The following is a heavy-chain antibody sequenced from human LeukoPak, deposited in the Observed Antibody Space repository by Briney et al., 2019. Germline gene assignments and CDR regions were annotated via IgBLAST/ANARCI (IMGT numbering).Heavy chain of an antibody. D-gene: IGHD2-15*01. J-gene: IGHJ4*02. CDR3: AKDIGWYCSGGSCTDY. V-gene: IGHV3-23*01. Sequence: PGGSLRLSCAASGFTFSSYAMSWVRQAPGKGLEWVSAISGSGGSTYYADSVKGRFTISRDNSKNTLYLQMNSLRAEDTAVYYCAKDIGWYCSGGSCTDYWGQGTLVTVSS. CDR1: GFTFSSYA. CDR2: ISGSGGST.